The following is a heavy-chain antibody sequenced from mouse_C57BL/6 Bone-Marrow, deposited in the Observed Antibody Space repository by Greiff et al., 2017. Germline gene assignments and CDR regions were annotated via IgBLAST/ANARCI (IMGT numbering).Heavy chain of an antibody. D-gene: IGHD2-4*01. J-gene: IGHJ2*01. Sequence: EVHLVESGGGLVKPGGSLKLSCAASGFTFSSYAMSWVRQTPEKRLEWVATISDGGSYTYYPDNVKGRFTISRDNAKNNLYLQMSHLKSEDTAMYYCARDDYDGRFDHWGQGTTLTVSS. V-gene: IGHV5-4*01. CDR1: GFTFSSYA. CDR3: ARDDYDGRFDH. CDR2: ISDGGSYT.